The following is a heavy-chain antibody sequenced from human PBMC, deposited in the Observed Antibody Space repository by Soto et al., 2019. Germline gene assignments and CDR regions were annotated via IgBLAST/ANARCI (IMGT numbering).Heavy chain of an antibody. CDR3: AKDPITMVPFGYYYYGMDV. CDR2: ISYDGSNK. CDR1: GFTFSSYG. V-gene: IGHV3-30*18. J-gene: IGHJ6*02. Sequence: QVQLVESGGGVVQPGRSLRLSCAASGFTFSSYGMHWVRQAPGKGLEWVAVISYDGSNKYYADSVKGRFTISRDNSKNTLYLQMNSLRAEDTAVYYCAKDPITMVPFGYYYYGMDVWGQGTTVTVSS. D-gene: IGHD3-10*01.